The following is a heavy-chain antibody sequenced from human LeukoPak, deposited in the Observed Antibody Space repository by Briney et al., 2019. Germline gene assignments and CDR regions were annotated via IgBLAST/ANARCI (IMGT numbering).Heavy chain of an antibody. CDR2: IWYDGSKK. V-gene: IGHV3-33*08. D-gene: IGHD2-2*01. Sequence: PGGSLRLSCAASGFTFSSYGMHWVRQAPGKGLEWVALIWYDGSKKYYADSVKGRFTISRDNSKNTLYLQMNSLRAEDTAVYYCARISTSYADYWGQGTLVTASS. CDR3: ARISTSYADY. CDR1: GFTFSSYG. J-gene: IGHJ4*02.